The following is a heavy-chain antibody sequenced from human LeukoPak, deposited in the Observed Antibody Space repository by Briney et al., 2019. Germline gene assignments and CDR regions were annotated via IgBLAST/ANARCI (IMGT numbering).Heavy chain of an antibody. CDR3: AKDSHGSYYGGFFDY. J-gene: IGHJ4*02. V-gene: IGHV3-23*01. Sequence: PGGSLRLSCAASGFTVSSNYMSWVRQAPGKGLEWVSAISGSGGSTYYADSVKGRFTISRDNSKNTLYLQMNSLRAEDTAVYYCAKDSHGSYYGGFFDYWGQGTLVTVSS. CDR1: GFTVSSNY. D-gene: IGHD1-26*01. CDR2: ISGSGGST.